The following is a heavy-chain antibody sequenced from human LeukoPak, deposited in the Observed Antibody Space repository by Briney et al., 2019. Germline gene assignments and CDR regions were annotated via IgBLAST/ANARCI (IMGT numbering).Heavy chain of an antibody. CDR2: IKQDGGAK. V-gene: IGHV3-7*01. J-gene: IGHJ4*02. D-gene: IGHD5-12*01. CDR1: GFTFNRYG. Sequence: PGGSLRLSCAASGFTFNRYGMSWVRQAPGKGLQWVANIKQDGGAKYYVDSVKGRFTISRDNAKNSLYLQMNSLRAEDTAVYYCARVDASAYDYGAFYYCGQGTLVTVTS. CDR3: ARVDASAYDYGAFYY.